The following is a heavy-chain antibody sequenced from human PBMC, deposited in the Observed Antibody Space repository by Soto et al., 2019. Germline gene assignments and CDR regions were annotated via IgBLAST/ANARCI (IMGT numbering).Heavy chain of an antibody. J-gene: IGHJ4*02. CDR2: IRSKANSYAT. Sequence: EVQLVESGGGLVQPGGSLRLSCAASGFTFSGSAMHWVRQASGKGLEWVGRIRSKANSYATAYAASGKVRFTSSRDDSKNTSYLQMNSLKTEDTAVYYCTRPYEDSSGLDLTTSDYWGQGTLVTVSS. CDR1: GFTFSGSA. CDR3: TRPYEDSSGLDLTTSDY. D-gene: IGHD3-22*01. V-gene: IGHV3-73*02.